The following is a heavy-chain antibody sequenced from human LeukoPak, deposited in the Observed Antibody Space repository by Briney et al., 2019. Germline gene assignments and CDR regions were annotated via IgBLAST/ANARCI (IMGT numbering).Heavy chain of an antibody. J-gene: IGHJ6*04. V-gene: IGHV1-69*06. D-gene: IGHD2-15*01. CDR1: GGTFSSYA. Sequence: GASVKVSCKASGGTFSSYAISWVRQAPGQGLEWMGGIIPIFGTANYAQKFQGRVTITADKSTSTAYMELSSLRSEDTAAYYCARGGYCSGGSCYMLGDYYGMDVWGKGTTVTVSS. CDR2: IIPIFGTA. CDR3: ARGGYCSGGSCYMLGDYYGMDV.